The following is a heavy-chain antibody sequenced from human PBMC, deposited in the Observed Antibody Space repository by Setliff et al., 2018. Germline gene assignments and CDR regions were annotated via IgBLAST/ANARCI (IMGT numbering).Heavy chain of an antibody. Sequence: GGSLRLSCTASGFTFGHYNMNWVRQAPGKGLEWVSSISDTTNFIYYADSVKGRFTISRDTAKNSLYLQMNSLRDEDSAVYYCASYYYGSGSSYIPPHFDYWGLGTLVTVSS. D-gene: IGHD3-10*01. J-gene: IGHJ4*02. CDR1: GFTFGHYN. CDR3: ASYYYGSGSSYIPPHFDY. CDR2: ISDTTNFI. V-gene: IGHV3-21*01.